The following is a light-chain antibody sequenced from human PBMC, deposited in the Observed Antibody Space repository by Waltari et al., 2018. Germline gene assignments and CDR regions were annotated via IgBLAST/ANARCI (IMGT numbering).Light chain of an antibody. V-gene: IGKV4-1*01. Sequence: DIVMTQSPDSLAVSLGERATINCKSSQSLSYSSNNKNYLAWYQQRPGQPPKLLIYWTSTRESGVPDRFSGSGSGTDFTLTISSLQAEDVAVYYCHQYSATPWTFGQGTKVEI. CDR1: QSLSYSSNNKNY. CDR3: HQYSATPWT. J-gene: IGKJ1*01. CDR2: WTS.